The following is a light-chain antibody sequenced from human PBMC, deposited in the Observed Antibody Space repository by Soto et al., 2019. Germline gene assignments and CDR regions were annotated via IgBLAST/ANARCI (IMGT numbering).Light chain of an antibody. Sequence: QSVLTQPPSASGSPGQSVTISCTGTSSDVGGYNYVSWYQQHPGKAPKLIIYEVSKRPSGVPDRFSGSKSGSTASLTVSGLQAEDEADYYCSSYAVTSIFVFGTGTKLTVL. CDR3: SSYAVTSIFV. J-gene: IGLJ1*01. CDR1: SSDVGGYNY. CDR2: EVS. V-gene: IGLV2-8*01.